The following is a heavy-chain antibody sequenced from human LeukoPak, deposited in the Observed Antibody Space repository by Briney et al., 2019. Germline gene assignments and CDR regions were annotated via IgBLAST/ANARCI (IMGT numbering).Heavy chain of an antibody. CDR1: GGSISSYY. CDR2: IYYSGST. CDR3: ARAFYLPPQHYYDSSGYYADAFDI. V-gene: IGHV4-59*01. Sequence: SETLSLTCTVSGGSISSYYWSWIRQPPGKGLEWSGYIYYSGSTNYNPSLKSRVTISVDTSKNQFSLKLSSVTAADTAVYYCARAFYLPPQHYYDSSGYYADAFDIWGQGTMVTVSS. J-gene: IGHJ3*02. D-gene: IGHD3-22*01.